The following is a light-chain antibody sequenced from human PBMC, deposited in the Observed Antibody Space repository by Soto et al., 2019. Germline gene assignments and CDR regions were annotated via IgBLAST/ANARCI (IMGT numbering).Light chain of an antibody. J-gene: IGLJ1*01. Sequence: QSALTQPASVSGSPGQSITISCTGTSSDVGAYNYVSWYQQHPAKVPKLMIYDVSNRPSGVSDRFSGSKSGNTAPLTISGLQAEDEADYYCYSYTSSSTYDFGTGTKVTVL. CDR2: DVS. V-gene: IGLV2-14*01. CDR3: YSYTSSSTYD. CDR1: SSDVGAYNY.